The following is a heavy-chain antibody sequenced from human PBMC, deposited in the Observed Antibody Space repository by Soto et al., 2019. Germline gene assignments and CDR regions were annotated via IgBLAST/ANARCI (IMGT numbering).Heavy chain of an antibody. CDR2: IEGDGSAK. Sequence: GGSLRLSCAASGFTFSSFWMSWVRQAPGKGLEWVANIEGDGSAKNYLDSVKGRFTISRDNAKSSLYLQMNGLRDEDTAVYYCARDNGMAGSFDPWGQGTLVTVSS. CDR1: GFTFSSFW. D-gene: IGHD2-8*01. J-gene: IGHJ5*02. CDR3: ARDNGMAGSFDP. V-gene: IGHV3-7*01.